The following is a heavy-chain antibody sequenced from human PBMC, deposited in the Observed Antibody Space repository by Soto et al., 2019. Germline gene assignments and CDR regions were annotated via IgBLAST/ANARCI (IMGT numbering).Heavy chain of an antibody. Sequence: EVQLLESGGGLVQSGGSLRLSCTASGFSFSSYVMSWVRQAPGKGLEWVSEISADDGSTYYADSVKGRFTISRDNSKNTVDLQMNRLRADDTAVYYCAKAGDSFFFDYGGQGTLVTVSS. CDR1: GFSFSSYV. D-gene: IGHD5-18*01. CDR3: AKAGDSFFFDY. CDR2: ISADDGST. J-gene: IGHJ4*02. V-gene: IGHV3-23*01.